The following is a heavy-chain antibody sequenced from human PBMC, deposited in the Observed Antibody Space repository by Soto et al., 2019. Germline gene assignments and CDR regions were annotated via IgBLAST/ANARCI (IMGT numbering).Heavy chain of an antibody. CDR2: SYYTGSS. D-gene: IGHD5-12*01. CDR1: GGSISSYY. CDR3: ARDLRGYSRYDYLDY. V-gene: IGHV4-59*06. Sequence: SETLSLTCTVSGGSISSYYWSWIRQHPGKGLEWVGYSYYTGSSYYNPSLKSRVTISVDASKNQLSLRLASVTAADTAVYYCARDLRGYSRYDYLDYWGQGIPVTVSS. J-gene: IGHJ4*02.